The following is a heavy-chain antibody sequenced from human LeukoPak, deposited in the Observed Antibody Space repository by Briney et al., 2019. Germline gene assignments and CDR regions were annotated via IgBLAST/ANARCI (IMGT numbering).Heavy chain of an antibody. V-gene: IGHV3-73*01. CDR2: IRSKANSYAT. J-gene: IGHJ6*03. Sequence: PGGSLRLSCAASGFTFSGSAMHWVRQASGKGLEWVGRIRSKANSYATAYAASVKGRFTISRVDSKNTAYLQMNSLKTEDTAVYYCTRIAPYYDILTGYSSYYYYMDVWGKGTTVTVSS. CDR3: TRIAPYYDILTGYSSYYYYMDV. D-gene: IGHD3-9*01. CDR1: GFTFSGSA.